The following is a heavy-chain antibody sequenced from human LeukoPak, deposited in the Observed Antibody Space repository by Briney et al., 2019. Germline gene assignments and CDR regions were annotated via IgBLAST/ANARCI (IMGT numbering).Heavy chain of an antibody. CDR2: ISSDGAMT. Sequence: GGSLRLSCAASGFTFGSYWMHWVRQAPGKGLVWVSRISSDGAMTYYADSVKGRFTISRDNAKNTLYLQMHSLRAEDTAVYYCALIRDTHEDGPWGQGTLVTVSS. D-gene: IGHD5-18*01. V-gene: IGHV3-74*01. CDR1: GFTFGSYW. J-gene: IGHJ5*02. CDR3: ALIRDTHEDGP.